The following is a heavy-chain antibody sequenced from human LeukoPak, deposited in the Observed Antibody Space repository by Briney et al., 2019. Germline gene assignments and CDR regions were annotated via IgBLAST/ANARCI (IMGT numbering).Heavy chain of an antibody. CDR3: ARGAPASIAARHEYYYYYYYMDV. V-gene: IGHV4-34*01. CDR2: INHSGRT. CDR1: VGSFSGYY. J-gene: IGHJ6*03. D-gene: IGHD6-6*01. Sequence: SETLSLTCAVYVGSFSGYYWSWIRQPPGKGLEWIGDINHSGRTNYNPSLKSRVTISVDKSKNQFSLKLSSVTAADMAVYYCARGAPASIAARHEYYYYYYYMDVWGKGTTVTVSS.